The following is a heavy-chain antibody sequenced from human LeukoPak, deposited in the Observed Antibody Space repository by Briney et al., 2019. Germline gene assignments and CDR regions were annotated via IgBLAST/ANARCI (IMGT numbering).Heavy chain of an antibody. CDR3: ARVTGDGVGWVCVDS. Sequence: SETLSLTCRVSGDSIRDYHWTWIRQSPGKGLEWIGYIHYNGNHYYNPSLETRVTMSVATSRNQFSLMLSSVTAADTAMYFCARVTGDGVGWVCVDSWGQGSLVTVSS. CDR1: GDSIRDYH. CDR2: IHYNGNH. V-gene: IGHV4-59*01. D-gene: IGHD6-19*01. J-gene: IGHJ4*02.